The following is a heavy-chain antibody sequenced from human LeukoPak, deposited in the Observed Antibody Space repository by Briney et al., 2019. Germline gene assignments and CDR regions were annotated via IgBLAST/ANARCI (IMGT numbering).Heavy chain of an antibody. D-gene: IGHD2-15*01. J-gene: IGHJ6*03. CDR3: ARGGGCSGGSCRPRFYYYYMDV. CDR2: INHSGST. Sequence: NPSETLSLTCAVYGGSFSGYYWSWIRQPPEKGLEWIGEINHSGSTNYNPSLKSRVTISVDTSKNQFSLKLSSVTAADTAVYYCARGGGCSGGSCRPRFYYYYMDVWGKGTTVTVSS. V-gene: IGHV4-34*01. CDR1: GGSFSGYY.